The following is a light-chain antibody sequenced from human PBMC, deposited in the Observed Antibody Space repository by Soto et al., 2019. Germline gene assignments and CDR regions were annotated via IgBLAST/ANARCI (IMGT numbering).Light chain of an antibody. Sequence: DIQMTQSPSYVSASVGDIVTITCRASQGIKNWLAWYQQKPGKAPNLLIYTGSSLQSGVPSRFSGSGSGTDFTLTISSLEPEDFAVYYCQQRSNWPPSFGQGTRLEIK. CDR3: QQRSNWPPS. CDR2: TGS. CDR1: QGIKNW. V-gene: IGKV1-12*01. J-gene: IGKJ5*01.